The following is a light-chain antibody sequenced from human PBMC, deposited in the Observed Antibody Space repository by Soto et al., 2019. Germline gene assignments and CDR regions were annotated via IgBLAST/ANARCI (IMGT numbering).Light chain of an antibody. CDR1: QSINSW. Sequence: DIHMTQSPSTLSASLGDRVSITCRASQSINSWLAWYQQKPGKAPKLLIYDASSLQSGVPSRFSGSESGAEFTLTISGLQPDDFATYYCQQTYKNSWTFGPGTKVYV. CDR2: DAS. V-gene: IGKV1-5*01. J-gene: IGKJ3*01. CDR3: QQTYKNSWT.